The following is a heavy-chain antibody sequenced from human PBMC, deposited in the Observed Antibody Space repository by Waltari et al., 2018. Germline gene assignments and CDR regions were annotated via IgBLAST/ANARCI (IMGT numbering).Heavy chain of an antibody. D-gene: IGHD5-12*01. V-gene: IGHV3-23*04. CDR3: AKDLGGFSGSHWYFDL. CDR1: GFTFRSYA. Sequence: EVQLVESGGGLVQPGGSLRLSCAASGFTFRSYAMSWVRQAPGRGLGGVSAISGSDGRTNYADSAKGRFTISRDNGKNTLFLQMNSLRADDAAVYYCAKDLGGFSGSHWYFDLWGRGTLVTVSS. J-gene: IGHJ2*01. CDR2: ISGSDGRT.